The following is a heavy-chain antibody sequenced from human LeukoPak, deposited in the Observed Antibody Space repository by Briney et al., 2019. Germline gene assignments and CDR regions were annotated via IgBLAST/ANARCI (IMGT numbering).Heavy chain of an antibody. CDR3: ARESGRIAVAGGPGY. CDR1: GFIFSNYG. D-gene: IGHD6-19*01. V-gene: IGHV3-33*01. J-gene: IGHJ4*02. CDR2: IWYDGRTK. Sequence: GGSLRLSCEVSGFIFSNYGMHWVRQAPGKGLEWLALIWYDGRTKFHADSVKGRFTISRDNSANTLYLQMSSLRVEDTAVYYCARESGRIAVAGGPGYWGQGARVTVSS.